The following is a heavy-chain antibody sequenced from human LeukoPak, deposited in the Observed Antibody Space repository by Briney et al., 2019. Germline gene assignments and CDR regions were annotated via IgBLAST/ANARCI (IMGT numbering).Heavy chain of an antibody. V-gene: IGHV5-51*01. CDR3: ARTLSYCGGDCYSMYNWFDP. CDR1: GYSFTSYW. CDR2: IYPGDSDT. Sequence: GESLKISCKGSGYSFTSYWIGWVRQMPGKCLEWMGIIYPGDSDTRYSPSFQGQVTISADKSISTAYLQWSSLKAPDTAMYYCARTLSYCGGDCYSMYNWFDPWGQGTLVTVSS. D-gene: IGHD2-21*02. J-gene: IGHJ5*02.